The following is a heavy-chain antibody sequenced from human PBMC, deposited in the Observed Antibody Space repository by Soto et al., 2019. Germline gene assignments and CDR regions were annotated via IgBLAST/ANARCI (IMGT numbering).Heavy chain of an antibody. CDR2: IKQDGSEK. J-gene: IGHJ4*02. Sequence: GGSLRLSCAASGFTVRSYWMSWVRQAPGKGLEWVANIKQDGSEKYYVDSVKGRFTISRDNAKNSLYLQMNSLRAEDTAVYYCAREPYSSGRGVTFDYWGQGTLVTVSS. V-gene: IGHV3-7*05. CDR1: GFTVRSYW. D-gene: IGHD6-19*01. CDR3: AREPYSSGRGVTFDY.